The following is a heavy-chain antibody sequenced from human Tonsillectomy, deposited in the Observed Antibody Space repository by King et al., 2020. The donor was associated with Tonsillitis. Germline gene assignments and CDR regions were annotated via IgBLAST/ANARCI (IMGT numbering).Heavy chain of an antibody. D-gene: IGHD4-17*01. Sequence: VQLVESGGGLVKPGGSLRLSCAASGFTFSSYSMNWVRQAPGKGLEWVSSISSSSSYIYYADSVKGRFTISRDNATNSLYLQMNSLRAEDTAVYYCARDRDYGDLDAFDIWGQGTMVTVSS. CDR3: ARDRDYGDLDAFDI. CDR2: ISSSSSYI. V-gene: IGHV3-21*01. J-gene: IGHJ3*02. CDR1: GFTFSSYS.